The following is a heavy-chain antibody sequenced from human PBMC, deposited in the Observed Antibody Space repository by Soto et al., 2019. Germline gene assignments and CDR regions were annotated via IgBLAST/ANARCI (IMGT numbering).Heavy chain of an antibody. J-gene: IGHJ6*02. CDR1: GYSFTRYW. CDR3: ARLGIAYCGGDCYYYYGMDV. D-gene: IGHD2-21*02. CDR2: IDPSDSYT. V-gene: IGHV5-10-1*01. Sequence: VEALTISCKGSGYSFTRYWISWVRQMPGKGLEWMGRIDPSDSYTNHSPSFQGHVTISADKSISTAYLQWSSLKASDTAMYYCARLGIAYCGGDCYYYYGMDVWGQGTTVTVSS.